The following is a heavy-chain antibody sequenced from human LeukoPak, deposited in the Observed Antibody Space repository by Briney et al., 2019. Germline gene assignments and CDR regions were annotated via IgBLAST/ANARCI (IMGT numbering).Heavy chain of an antibody. CDR1: GGSISSYY. CDR2: INHSGST. J-gene: IGHJ5*02. CDR3: ARDRYGDYLPPNWFDP. Sequence: SETLSLTCTVSGGSISSYYWSWIRQPAGKGLEWIGEINHSGSTNYNPSLKSRVTISVDTSKDQFSLKLSSVTAADTAVYYCARDRYGDYLPPNWFDPWGQGTLVTVSS. V-gene: IGHV4-34*01. D-gene: IGHD4-17*01.